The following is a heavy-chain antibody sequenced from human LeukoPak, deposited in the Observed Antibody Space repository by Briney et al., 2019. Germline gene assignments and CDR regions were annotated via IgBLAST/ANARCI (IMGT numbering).Heavy chain of an antibody. CDR3: AKNNDFWSGYPDV. CDR1: GFTFSSYW. D-gene: IGHD3-3*01. Sequence: GGSLRLSCAASGFTFSSYWMSWVRQAPEKGLEWVANIKQDGSEKYYVDSVKGRFTISRDNAKNSLYLQMNSLRAEDTAVYYCAKNNDFWSGYPDVWGQGTTVTVSS. CDR2: IKQDGSEK. J-gene: IGHJ6*02. V-gene: IGHV3-7*01.